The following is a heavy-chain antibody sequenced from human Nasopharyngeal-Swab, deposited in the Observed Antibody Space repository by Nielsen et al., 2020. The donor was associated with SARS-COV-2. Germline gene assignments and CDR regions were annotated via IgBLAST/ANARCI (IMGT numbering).Heavy chain of an antibody. CDR3: ARDVAAAGVFDS. CDR1: GVTFNYYW. Sequence: GESLKISCAASGVTFNYYWMSWVRQAPGKGLEWEANIKQDGSEKYYVDSAKGRFTISRDNDKNTLYPQMNSLRAEDTAVYYCARDVAAAGVFDSWGQGTLVAVSS. CDR2: IKQDGSEK. D-gene: IGHD6-13*01. J-gene: IGHJ4*02. V-gene: IGHV3-7*01.